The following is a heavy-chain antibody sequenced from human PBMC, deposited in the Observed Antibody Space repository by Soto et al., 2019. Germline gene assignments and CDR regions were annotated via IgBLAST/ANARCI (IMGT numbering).Heavy chain of an antibody. D-gene: IGHD3-22*01. Sequence: QVQLVQSGAEVKKPGASVKVSCKASGYTFTSYDINWVRQATGQGLEWMGWMNPNSGNTGYAQKFQGRVTMTRNTSIRTAYMELTSLRYEDSASYYCARGLWVTRIVVVTGGGFDYWGQGTLVTVSS. J-gene: IGHJ4*02. CDR3: ARGLWVTRIVVVTGGGFDY. CDR1: GYTFTSYD. V-gene: IGHV1-8*01. CDR2: MNPNSGNT.